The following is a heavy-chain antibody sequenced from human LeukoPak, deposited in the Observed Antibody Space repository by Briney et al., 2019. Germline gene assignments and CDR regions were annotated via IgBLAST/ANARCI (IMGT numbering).Heavy chain of an antibody. D-gene: IGHD3-9*01. Sequence: SETLSLTYTVSGGSITSYYWSWIRQPPGKGLEWIGYVYYSGSTKYNPSLKSRVTISVDTSKNQFSLKLSSVTAADTAIYYCARGLLTWVSPFDIWGHGTMVTVSS. CDR2: VYYSGST. CDR3: ARGLLTWVSPFDI. J-gene: IGHJ3*02. CDR1: GGSITSYY. V-gene: IGHV4-59*01.